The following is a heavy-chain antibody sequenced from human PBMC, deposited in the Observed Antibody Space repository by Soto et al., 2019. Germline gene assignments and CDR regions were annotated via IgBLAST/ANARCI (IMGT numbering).Heavy chain of an antibody. CDR3: AASSVALNFDY. CDR2: IVVGSGNT. Sequence: SVKVSCKASGFTFTSSAVQWVRQARGQRLEWIGWIVVGSGNTNYAQKFQERVTITRDMSTSAAYMELSSLRSEDTAVYYCAASSVALNFDYWGQGTLVTVSS. J-gene: IGHJ4*02. V-gene: IGHV1-58*01. D-gene: IGHD6-19*01. CDR1: GFTFTSSA.